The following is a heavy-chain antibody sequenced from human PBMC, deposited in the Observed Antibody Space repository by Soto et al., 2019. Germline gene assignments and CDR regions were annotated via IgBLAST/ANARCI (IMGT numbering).Heavy chain of an antibody. D-gene: IGHD3-3*01. V-gene: IGHV4-34*01. Sequence: QVQLQQWGAGLLKPSETLSLTCAVYGGSFSGYYWSWIRQPPGKGLEWIGEINHSGSTNYNPSLKSRVTISVDTSKNQFSLKLSSVTAADTAVYYCARGQKPALRFADYWGQGTLVTVSS. CDR1: GGSFSGYY. CDR3: ARGQKPALRFADY. CDR2: INHSGST. J-gene: IGHJ4*02.